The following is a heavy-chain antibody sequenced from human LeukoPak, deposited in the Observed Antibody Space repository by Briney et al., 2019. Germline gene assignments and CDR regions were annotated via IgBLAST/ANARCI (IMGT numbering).Heavy chain of an antibody. CDR3: TTGPPIMAGYCSSTSCYEGWFDY. J-gene: IGHJ4*02. D-gene: IGHD2-2*01. Sequence: GGSLRLSCAASGFTFSNAWMSWVRQAPGKGLEWVGRIKSKTDGGTTDYAAPVKGRFTISRDDSKNTLYLQMNSLKTEDTAVYYCTTGPPIMAGYCSSTSCYEGWFDYWGQGTLVTVSS. V-gene: IGHV3-15*01. CDR2: IKSKTDGGTT. CDR1: GFTFSNAW.